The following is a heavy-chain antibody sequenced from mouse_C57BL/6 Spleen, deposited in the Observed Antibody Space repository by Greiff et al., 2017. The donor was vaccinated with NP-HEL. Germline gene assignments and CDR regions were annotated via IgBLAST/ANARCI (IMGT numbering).Heavy chain of an antibody. CDR2: ISYDGSN. CDR3: ATFYYDYDVWFAY. J-gene: IGHJ3*01. CDR1: GYSITSGYY. Sequence: DVKLQESGPGLVKPSQSLSLTCSVTGYSITSGYYWNWIRQFPGNKLEWMGYISYDGSNNYNPSLKNRISITRDTSKNQFFLKLNSVTTEDTATYYCATFYYDYDVWFAYWGQGTLVTVSA. V-gene: IGHV3-6*01. D-gene: IGHD2-4*01.